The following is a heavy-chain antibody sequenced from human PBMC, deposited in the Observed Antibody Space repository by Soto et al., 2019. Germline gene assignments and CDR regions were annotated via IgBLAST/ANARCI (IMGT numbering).Heavy chain of an antibody. Sequence: SVKVSCKASGGTFSSYAISWVRQAPGQGLEWMGGIIPIFGTANYAQKFQGRVTITADKSTSTAYMELSSLRSEDTAVYYCARSPDTAMSEGVYYYGMDVWGQGTTVTVSS. V-gene: IGHV1-69*06. CDR1: GGTFSSYA. CDR3: ARSPDTAMSEGVYYYGMDV. J-gene: IGHJ6*02. CDR2: IIPIFGTA. D-gene: IGHD5-18*01.